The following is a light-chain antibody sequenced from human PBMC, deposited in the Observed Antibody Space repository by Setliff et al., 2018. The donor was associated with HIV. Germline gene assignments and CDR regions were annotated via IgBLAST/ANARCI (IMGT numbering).Light chain of an antibody. Sequence: SYELTQPPSVSVAPGQTARIPCGGNNIGSKTVHWYQQKPGQAPVVVIFYNRDRPSGIPGRFSGSNSGNTATLTISRVEGGDEAAYYCQVWDNTNDHYVFGTGTKVTVL. J-gene: IGLJ1*01. V-gene: IGLV3-21*04. CDR2: YNR. CDR3: QVWDNTNDHYV. CDR1: NIGSKT.